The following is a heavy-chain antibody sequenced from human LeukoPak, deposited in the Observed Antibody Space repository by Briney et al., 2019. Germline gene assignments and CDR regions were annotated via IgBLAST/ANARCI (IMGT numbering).Heavy chain of an antibody. D-gene: IGHD5-12*01. Sequence: SETLSLTCTVSGGSISSYYWSWIRQPAGKGLEWIGRIYTSGSTNYNPSLKSRVTMSVDTSKNQFSLKLSSVTAADTAVYYCARYRSSGYDRTYYFDYWGQGTLATVSS. J-gene: IGHJ4*02. CDR3: ARYRSSGYDRTYYFDY. CDR1: GGSISSYY. V-gene: IGHV4-4*07. CDR2: IYTSGST.